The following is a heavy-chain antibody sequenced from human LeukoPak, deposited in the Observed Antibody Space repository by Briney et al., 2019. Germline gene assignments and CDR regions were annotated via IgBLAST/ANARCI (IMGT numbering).Heavy chain of an antibody. CDR1: GFTVSSNY. J-gene: IGHJ4*02. Sequence: GGSLRLSCAASGFTVSSNYMSWVRQAPGKGLEWVSVIYSGGSTHYADSVKGRFTISRDNSKNTLYLQMNSLRAEDTAVYYCARDRLHYDSLTGYPADWGQGTLVTVSS. V-gene: IGHV3-66*01. CDR2: IYSGGST. CDR3: ARDRLHYDSLTGYPAD. D-gene: IGHD3-9*01.